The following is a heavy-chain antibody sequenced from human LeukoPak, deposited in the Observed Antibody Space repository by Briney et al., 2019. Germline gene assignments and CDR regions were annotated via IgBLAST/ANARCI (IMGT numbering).Heavy chain of an antibody. V-gene: IGHV3-43*02. CDR3: AKVRWFGELKGAFDI. D-gene: IGHD3-10*01. Sequence: GGSLRLSCAASGFTFDGYAMPWVRQAPGKGLEWVSLISGAGDNTFYVDSVKGRFTLSRDNSKNSLYLQMNSLRTEDTALYYCAKVRWFGELKGAFDIWGQGTMVTVSP. J-gene: IGHJ3*02. CDR1: GFTFDGYA. CDR2: ISGAGDNT.